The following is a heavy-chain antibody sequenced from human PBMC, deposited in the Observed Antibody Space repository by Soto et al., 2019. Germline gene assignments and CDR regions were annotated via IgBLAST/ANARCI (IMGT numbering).Heavy chain of an antibody. CDR3: AKTATYVDDYYITGYSSEDY. Sequence: VQLVESGGGVVQPGRSLRLSCEVSGFTFSDFGLDWVRQVPGKGLEWVAIISYDGSKKYYADSVKGRFTISRDNYKNTLYMLMNSLRAEDTAIYYCAKTATYVDDYYITGYSSEDYWGPGTLVTVSA. D-gene: IGHD3-22*01. CDR1: GFTFSDFG. V-gene: IGHV3-30*18. CDR2: ISYDGSKK. J-gene: IGHJ4*01.